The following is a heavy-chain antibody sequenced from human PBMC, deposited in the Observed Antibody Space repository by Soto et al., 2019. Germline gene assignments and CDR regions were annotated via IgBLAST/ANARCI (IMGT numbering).Heavy chain of an antibody. J-gene: IGHJ6*02. Sequence: GGSLRLSCAASGFTFSSYGMHWVRQAPGKGLEWVAVISYDGSNKYYADSVKGRFTISRDNSKNTLYLQMNSLRAEDTAVYYCAKDVVSSVGLPEGASYYYYGMDVWGQGTTVTVSS. D-gene: IGHD1-26*01. CDR2: ISYDGSNK. CDR3: AKDVVSSVGLPEGASYYYYGMDV. V-gene: IGHV3-30*18. CDR1: GFTFSSYG.